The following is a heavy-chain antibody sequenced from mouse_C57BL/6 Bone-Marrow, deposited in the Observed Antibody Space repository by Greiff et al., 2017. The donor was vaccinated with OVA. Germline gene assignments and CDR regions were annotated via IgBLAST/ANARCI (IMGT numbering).Heavy chain of an antibody. CDR2: ISSGGSYT. CDR3: ARHPINFDY. J-gene: IGHJ2*01. CDR1: GFTFSSYG. Sequence: VQLKESGGDLVKPGGSLKLSCAASGFTFSSYGMSWVRQTPDKRLEWVATISSGGSYTYYPDSVKGRFTISRDNAKNTLYLQMSSLKSEDTAMYYCARHPINFDYWGQGTTLTVSS. V-gene: IGHV5-6*01.